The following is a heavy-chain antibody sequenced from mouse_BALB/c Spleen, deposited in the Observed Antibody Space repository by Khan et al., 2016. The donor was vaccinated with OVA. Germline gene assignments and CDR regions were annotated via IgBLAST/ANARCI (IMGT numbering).Heavy chain of an antibody. V-gene: IGHV3-2*02. Sequence: EVKLLESGPGLVKPSQSLSLTCTVTGYSITSGYAWNWIRQFPGNKLEWRGYKPYSGITNYNPSLKSQISITRDTSKNQFFLQLNSVTTEDTATYDGAGGNYYGYYADYWGQGTTLTVSS. D-gene: IGHD1-1*01. CDR3: AGGNYYGYYADY. CDR1: GYSITSGYA. CDR2: KPYSGIT. J-gene: IGHJ2*01.